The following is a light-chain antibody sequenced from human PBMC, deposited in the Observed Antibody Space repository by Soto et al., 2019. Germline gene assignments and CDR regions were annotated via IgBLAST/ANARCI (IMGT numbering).Light chain of an antibody. Sequence: ENVLTQSPGTLSLSPGERATLSCSASQSVGSAWLAWYQQKPGQAPRLLLYSTSTRATGIPDRFSGSGSGTDFTLTISRLEPEGFAVYYCQQYGSPLWTFGQGTKVEVK. J-gene: IGKJ1*01. CDR3: QQYGSPLWT. CDR2: STS. V-gene: IGKV3-20*01. CDR1: QSVGSAW.